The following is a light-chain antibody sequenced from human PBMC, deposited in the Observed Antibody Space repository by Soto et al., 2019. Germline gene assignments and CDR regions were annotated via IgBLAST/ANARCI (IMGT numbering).Light chain of an antibody. CDR3: QQRTNWLWT. J-gene: IGKJ1*01. Sequence: EIVLTQSPATLSLSPGERATLSCRASQSVSSYLAWYQQKPGQAPRLLIYDASNRATGIPARFSGSGSGTDFTLTISRLEPEDFAVYYCQQRTNWLWTFGPGTKVDIK. CDR2: DAS. V-gene: IGKV3-11*01. CDR1: QSVSSY.